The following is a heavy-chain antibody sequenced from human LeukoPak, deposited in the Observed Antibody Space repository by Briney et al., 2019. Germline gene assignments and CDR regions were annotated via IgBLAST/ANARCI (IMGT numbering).Heavy chain of an antibody. J-gene: IGHJ3*02. V-gene: IGHV3-30*04. CDR2: ISYDGSNK. Sequence: GRSLRLSCAASGFTFSSYAIHWVRQAPGKGLEWVAVISYDGSNKDYAESVKGRFSVSRDNSKSTLFLQMNSLRPEDTAAYYCARDLRFNLRGVLTSDGFDIWGQGTLVTVSS. CDR3: ARDLRFNLRGVLTSDGFDI. CDR1: GFTFSSYA. D-gene: IGHD3-10*01.